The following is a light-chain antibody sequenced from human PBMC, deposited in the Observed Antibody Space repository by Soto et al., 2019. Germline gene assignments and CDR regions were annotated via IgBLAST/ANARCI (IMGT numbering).Light chain of an antibody. J-gene: IGLJ3*02. CDR2: NNS. Sequence: QSVLTQPPSASGTPGQRVTISCSGSSSNIGSRSVNWYQQLPGTAPKLLILNNSQRPSGVPDRFSGSKSGTSASLAISGLQSEDEDDYYCAAWDDSLSCPVFGGGTKVTVL. CDR1: SSNIGSRS. V-gene: IGLV1-44*01. CDR3: AAWDDSLSCPV.